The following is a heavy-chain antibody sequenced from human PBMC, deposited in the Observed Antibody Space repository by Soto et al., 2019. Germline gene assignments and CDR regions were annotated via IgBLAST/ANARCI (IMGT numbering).Heavy chain of an antibody. CDR3: ARDLWGYPVTKRPCYYYGMDV. CDR1: GGTFSSYA. CDR2: IIPIFGTA. J-gene: IGHJ6*02. D-gene: IGHD4-17*01. V-gene: IGHV1-69*12. Sequence: QVQLVQSGAEVKKPGSSVKVSCKASGGTFSSYAISWVRQAPGQGREWMGGIIPIFGTANYAQKFQGRVTSTADESTSTAYMELSSLTSEHTAVYYCARDLWGYPVTKRPCYYYGMDVWGQGTTVTVSS.